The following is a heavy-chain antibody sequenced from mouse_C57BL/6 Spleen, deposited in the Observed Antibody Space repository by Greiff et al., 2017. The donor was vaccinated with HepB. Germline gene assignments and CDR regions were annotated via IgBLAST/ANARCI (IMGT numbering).Heavy chain of an antibody. D-gene: IGHD2-5*01. CDR1: GFSLTSYG. Sequence: VKLQESGPGLVQPSQSLSITCTVSGFSLTSYGVHWVRQSPGKGLEWLGVIWSGGSTDYNAAFISRLSISKDNSKSQVFFKMNSLQADDTAIYYCASPYYSNQGWFAYWGQGTLVTVSA. CDR2: IWSGGST. J-gene: IGHJ3*01. CDR3: ASPYYSNQGWFAY. V-gene: IGHV2-2*01.